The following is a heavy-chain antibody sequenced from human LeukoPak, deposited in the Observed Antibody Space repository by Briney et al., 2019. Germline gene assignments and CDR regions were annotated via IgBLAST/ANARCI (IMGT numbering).Heavy chain of an antibody. J-gene: IGHJ4*02. V-gene: IGHV5-51*01. D-gene: IGHD1-26*01. CDR3: ARHQIVGATRSPFDY. CDR1: GYSFTTYW. CDR2: IYPGDSDT. Sequence: GESLKISCKGSGYSFTTYWIAWVRQMPGKGLEWMGIIYPGDSDTRYSPSFQGQVTISADKSINTAYLQWSSLKASDTAMYYCARHQIVGATRSPFDYWGQGTLVTVSS.